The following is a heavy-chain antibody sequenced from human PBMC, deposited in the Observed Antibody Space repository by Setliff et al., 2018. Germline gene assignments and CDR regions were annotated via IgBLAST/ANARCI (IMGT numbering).Heavy chain of an antibody. J-gene: IGHJ6*03. CDR3: VREGVDTRSSTDYRYYMDV. V-gene: IGHV1-69*05. CDR2: TIPIFGTT. D-gene: IGHD5-18*01. CDR1: GGTFSKSG. Sequence: SVKVSCKASGGTFSKSGISWVRQAPGQGLEWMGGTIPIFGTTDYAQKFQGRVTIITDDSTSTAFMQLSSLTSEDTAVYYCVREGVDTRSSTDYRYYMDVWGKGTTVTVSS.